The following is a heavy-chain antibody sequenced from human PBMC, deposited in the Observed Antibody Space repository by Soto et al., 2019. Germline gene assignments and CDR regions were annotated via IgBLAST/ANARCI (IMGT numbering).Heavy chain of an antibody. D-gene: IGHD6-19*01. CDR3: ATDRGWSSADLDY. Sequence: ESGGGVVQPGRSLRLSCAASGFTFSSFGMHWVRQAPGKGLEWVALISYDGSNKYYADSVKGRFTISRDKSKNTLYLQMNSLRAEDTAVYYCATDRGWSSADLDYWGQGTLVTVSS. V-gene: IGHV3-30*03. CDR1: GFTFSSFG. CDR2: ISYDGSNK. J-gene: IGHJ4*02.